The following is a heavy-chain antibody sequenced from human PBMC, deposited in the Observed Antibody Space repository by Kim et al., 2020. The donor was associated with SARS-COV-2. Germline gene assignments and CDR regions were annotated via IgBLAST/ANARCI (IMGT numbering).Heavy chain of an antibody. J-gene: IGHJ5*02. CDR1: GGSISSYY. CDR2: IYYSGST. D-gene: IGHD3-10*01. Sequence: SETLSLTCTVSGGSISSYYWSWIRQPPGKGLEWIGYIYYSGSTNYNPSLKSRVTISVDTSKNQFSLKLSSVTAADTAVYYCARGPGFGELLMYNWFDPWGQGTLVTVSS. CDR3: ARGPGFGELLMYNWFDP. V-gene: IGHV4-59*01.